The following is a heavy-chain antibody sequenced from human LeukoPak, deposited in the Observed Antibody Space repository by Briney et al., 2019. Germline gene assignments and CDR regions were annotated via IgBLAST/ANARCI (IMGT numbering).Heavy chain of an antibody. J-gene: IGHJ4*02. CDR2: INPSGDST. Sequence: ASVKVSCKASGDTFIDYYIHWVRQAPGQGLEWMGIINPSGDSTTYARKFQGRVTMTRDTSTTTVYMELSSLRSEDTAVYYCARDEITPRGIGLDYWGQGTLVTVSS. V-gene: IGHV1-46*01. CDR1: GDTFIDYY. D-gene: IGHD1-14*01. CDR3: ARDEITPRGIGLDY.